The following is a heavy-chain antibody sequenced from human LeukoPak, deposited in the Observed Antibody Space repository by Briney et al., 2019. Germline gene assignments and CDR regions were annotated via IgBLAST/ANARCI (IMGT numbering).Heavy chain of an antibody. CDR1: GSTFSSYW. CDR3: ARGARAFGGIPKGY. D-gene: IGHD3-10*01. CDR2: INSDGSST. V-gene: IGHV3-74*01. J-gene: IGHJ4*02. Sequence: TGGSLRLSCAASGSTFSSYWMHWVRQAPGKGLVWVSRINSDGSSTSYADSVKGRFTISRDNAKNTLYLQMNSLRAEDTAVYYCARGARAFGGIPKGYWGQGTLVTVSS.